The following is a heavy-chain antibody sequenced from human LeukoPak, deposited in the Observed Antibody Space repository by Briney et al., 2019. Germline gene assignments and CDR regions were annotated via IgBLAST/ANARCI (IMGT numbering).Heavy chain of an antibody. D-gene: IGHD2-2*01. V-gene: IGHV3-21*01. J-gene: IGHJ4*02. CDR3: ARRGIGYCSSTSCYSDY. Sequence: PGGSLRLSCAASGFTFSSYTVNWVRQAPGRGLEWVSVKGRFTISRDNAKNSLYLQMNSLRAEDTAVYYCARRGIGYCSSTSCYSDYWGQGTLVTVSS. CDR1: GFTFSSYT.